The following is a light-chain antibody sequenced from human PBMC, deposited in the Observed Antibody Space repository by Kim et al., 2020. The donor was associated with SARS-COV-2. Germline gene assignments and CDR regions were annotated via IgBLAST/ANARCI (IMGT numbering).Light chain of an antibody. CDR2: QDS. V-gene: IGLV3-1*01. CDR3: QAWDSSSYV. Sequence: SYELTQPPSVSVSPGQTASITRSGDKLGDKYACWYQQKPGQSPVLVIYQDSKRPSGIPERSSGSNSGNTATLTISGTQAMDEADYYCQAWDSSSYVFGTGTKVTVL. CDR1: KLGDKY. J-gene: IGLJ1*01.